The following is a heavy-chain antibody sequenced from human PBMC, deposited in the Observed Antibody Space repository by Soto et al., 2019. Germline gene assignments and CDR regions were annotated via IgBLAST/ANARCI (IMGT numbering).Heavy chain of an antibody. V-gene: IGHV4-39*01. J-gene: IGHJ5*02. D-gene: IGHD2-8*02. CDR2: IYYSGST. Sequence: ASETLSLTCTVSGGSISSSSYYWGWIRQPPGKGLEWIGSIYYSGSTHYNPSLKSRVTISVDTSKNQFSLKLSSVTAADTAVYYCASLELPRYWFRTWGQGTLVTVSS. CDR1: GGSISSSSYY. CDR3: ASLELPRYWFRT.